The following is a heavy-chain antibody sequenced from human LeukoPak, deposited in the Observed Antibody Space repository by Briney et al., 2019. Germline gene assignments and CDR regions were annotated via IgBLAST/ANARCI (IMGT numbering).Heavy chain of an antibody. V-gene: IGHV4-34*10. D-gene: IGHD3-22*01. J-gene: IGHJ4*02. CDR1: GGSFSGDF. CDR3: ARERETYYYDSSGYYDY. Sequence: SETLSLTCAVYGGSFSGDFWSWIRQSPGKGLEWIGEINHGGSTTYNPSLQSRVTMTTDTSTSTAYMELRSLRSDDTAVYYCARERETYYYDSSGYYDYWGQGTLVTVSS. CDR2: INHGGST.